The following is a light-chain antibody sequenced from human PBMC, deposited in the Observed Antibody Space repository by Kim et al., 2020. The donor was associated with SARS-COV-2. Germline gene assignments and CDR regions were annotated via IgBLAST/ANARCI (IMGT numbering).Light chain of an antibody. J-gene: IGKJ1*01. CDR1: QSISTW. V-gene: IGKV1-5*03. CDR2: KAS. CDR3: QQYNSYPWT. Sequence: ASVGDRVTITGRASQSISTWLAWYQQKPGKAPKLLIYKASSLESGVPSRFSGSGSGTDFTLTVSSLQPDDFATYCCQQYNSYPWTFGQGTKVDIK.